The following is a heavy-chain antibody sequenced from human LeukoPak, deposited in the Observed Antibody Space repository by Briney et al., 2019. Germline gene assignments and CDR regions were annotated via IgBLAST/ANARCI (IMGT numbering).Heavy chain of an antibody. D-gene: IGHD3-10*01. Sequence: PSETLSLTCTVSGGSISSGGYYWSWIRQHPGKGLEWIGYIYYSGSTYYNPSLKSRVTISVDTSKNQFSLKLSSVTAADTAVYYCARGLTYGSGKPYSPWGQGTLVPVSS. CDR2: IYYSGST. J-gene: IGHJ5*02. V-gene: IGHV4-31*03. CDR1: GGSISSGGYY. CDR3: ARGLTYGSGKPYSP.